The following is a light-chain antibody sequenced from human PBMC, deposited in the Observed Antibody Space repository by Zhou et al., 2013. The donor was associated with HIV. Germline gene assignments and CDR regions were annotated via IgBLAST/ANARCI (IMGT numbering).Light chain of an antibody. CDR2: GAS. V-gene: IGKV3-15*01. CDR3: QQADSFPYT. J-gene: IGKJ2*01. CDR1: QSVSSN. Sequence: EIVTTQSPATLSVSPGERATLSCRASQSVSSNLAWYQQKPGQAPRLLIYGASTRAIGIPARFSGSGSGTEFTLTISNMQSEDFATYFCQQADSFPYTFGQGTKLDIK.